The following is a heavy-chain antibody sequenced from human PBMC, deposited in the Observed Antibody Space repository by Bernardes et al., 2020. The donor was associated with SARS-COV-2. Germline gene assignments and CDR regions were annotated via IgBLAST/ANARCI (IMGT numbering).Heavy chain of an antibody. Sequence: ASMKVSCKVSGYALTEFSMDWVRQAPGKGLEWLGGFDPQQHKIIYAQKFQGRVTMTEDTSTDTAYMELRSLRSEDTAVYYCATDDPAGAVFGVVIYALHIWGQGTMVTVSS. D-gene: IGHD3-3*01. CDR3: ATDDPAGAVFGVVIYALHI. CDR1: GYALTEFS. J-gene: IGHJ3*02. V-gene: IGHV1-24*01. CDR2: FDPQQHKI.